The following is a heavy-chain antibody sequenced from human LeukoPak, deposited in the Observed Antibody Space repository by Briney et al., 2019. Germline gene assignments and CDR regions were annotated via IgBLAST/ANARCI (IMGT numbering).Heavy chain of an antibody. CDR3: TRGSYDVLTGYSTLGEY. Sequence: PSETLSLTCTVSGGSISSYYWGWVRQPPGKGLEWIGNIYFSGNTYYNPSLKSRVTISLDTSQRQFSLRLNSVTAADTALYYCTRGSYDVLTGYSTLGEYWGQGTLVTVPS. D-gene: IGHD3-9*01. CDR2: IYFSGNT. J-gene: IGHJ4*02. CDR1: GGSISSYY. V-gene: IGHV4-59*04.